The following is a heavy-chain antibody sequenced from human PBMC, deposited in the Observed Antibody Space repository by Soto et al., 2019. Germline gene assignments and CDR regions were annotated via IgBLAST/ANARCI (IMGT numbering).Heavy chain of an antibody. D-gene: IGHD6-19*01. Sequence: EVQLVESGGGLVQPGGSLRLSCAASGFTVSSNYMSWVRQAPGKGLEWVSVIYSGGSTYYADSVKGRFTISRHNSKNTLYLQMNSLRAEDTAVYYCARVKGEQWLVYFDYWGQGTLVTVSS. CDR1: GFTVSSNY. CDR2: IYSGGST. V-gene: IGHV3-53*04. CDR3: ARVKGEQWLVYFDY. J-gene: IGHJ4*02.